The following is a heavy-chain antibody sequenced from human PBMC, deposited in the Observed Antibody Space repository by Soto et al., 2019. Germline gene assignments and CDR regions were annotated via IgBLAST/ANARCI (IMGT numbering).Heavy chain of an antibody. CDR1: GGSFSGYY. Sequence: SETLSLTCAVYGGSFSGYYWSWIRQPPGKGLEWIGEINHSGSTNYNPSLKSRVTISVDTSKNQFSLKLSSVTAADTAVYYCAGYYYDSSGYFALGTDRSGNSMDVWGQGTTVTVSS. V-gene: IGHV4-34*01. J-gene: IGHJ6*02. CDR2: INHSGST. CDR3: AGYYYDSSGYFALGTDRSGNSMDV. D-gene: IGHD3-22*01.